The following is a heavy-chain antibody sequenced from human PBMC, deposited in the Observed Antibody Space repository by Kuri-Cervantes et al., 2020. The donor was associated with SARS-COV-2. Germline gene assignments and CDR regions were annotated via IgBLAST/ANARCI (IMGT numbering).Heavy chain of an antibody. CDR3: ARAGQYQLLYDTKEAYYYGMDV. D-gene: IGHD2-2*02. V-gene: IGHV3-30*03. Sequence: GGSLRLSCAASGFNFSRTDMHWVRQAPGKGLEWVAVISHDGKNKKCIASGKGRFTISRDNSKNTLYLQMNSLRAEDTAVYYCARAGQYQLLYDTKEAYYYGMDVWGQGTTVTVSS. CDR2: ISHDGKNK. CDR1: GFNFSRTD. J-gene: IGHJ6*02.